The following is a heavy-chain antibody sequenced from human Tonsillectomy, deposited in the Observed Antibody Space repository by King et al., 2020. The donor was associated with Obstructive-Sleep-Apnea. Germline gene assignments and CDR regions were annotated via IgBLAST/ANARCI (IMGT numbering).Heavy chain of an antibody. CDR2: ISWNSGST. V-gene: IGHV3-9*01. D-gene: IGHD4-23*01. Sequence: VQLVESGGGLVQPGRSLRLSCAASGFIFDDFAMNWVRQAPGKGLEWVSGISWNSGSTGYADSVKGRFTISRDNAKNSLYLQMNSLRAEDTALYYCAKDIGGGGNSGFYYGMDVWGQGTTVTVS. CDR1: GFIFDDFA. J-gene: IGHJ6*02. CDR3: AKDIGGGGNSGFYYGMDV.